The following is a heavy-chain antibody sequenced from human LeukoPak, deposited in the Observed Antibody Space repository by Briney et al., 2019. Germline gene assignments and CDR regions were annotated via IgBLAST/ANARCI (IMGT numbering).Heavy chain of an antibody. CDR3: ASLYDTDGYYFNY. D-gene: IGHD3-22*01. CDR1: GFTFSTYS. V-gene: IGHV3-48*01. CDR2: ISSSSRTI. J-gene: IGHJ4*02. Sequence: PGGSLRLSCAASGFTFSTYSMNWVRQAPGMELEWVSYISSSSRTIYYADSVKGRFTISRDNAKNSLYLQMDSLRAEDTAVYYCASLYDTDGYYFNYWGQGALVTVSS.